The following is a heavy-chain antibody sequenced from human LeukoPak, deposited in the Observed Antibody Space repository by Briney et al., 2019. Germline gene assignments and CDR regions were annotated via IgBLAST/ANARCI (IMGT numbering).Heavy chain of an antibody. CDR3: ARDLGDCSSTSCYGRGWFDP. Sequence: SETLSLTCTVSGGSISSGGYYWSWIRQPPGKGLEWIGYIYHSGSTYYNPSLKSRVTISVDRSKNQLSLKLSSVTAADTAVYCCARDLGDCSSTSCYGRGWFDPWGQGTLVTVSS. CDR1: GGSISSGGYY. CDR2: IYHSGST. J-gene: IGHJ5*02. D-gene: IGHD2-2*01. V-gene: IGHV4-30-2*01.